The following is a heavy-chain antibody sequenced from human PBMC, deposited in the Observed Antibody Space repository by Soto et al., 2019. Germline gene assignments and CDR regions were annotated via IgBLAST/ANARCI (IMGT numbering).Heavy chain of an antibody. V-gene: IGHV3-11*06. CDR2: ISSSSSYT. D-gene: IGHD6-19*01. J-gene: IGHJ4*02. Sequence: GSLSLSCAASGFTFSDYYMSWIRQAPGKGLEWVSYISSSSSYTNYADSVKGRFTISRDNAKNSLYLQMNSLRAEDTAVYYSARTRIAVGHWGQGTLVTVSS. CDR1: GFTFSDYY. CDR3: ARTRIAVGH.